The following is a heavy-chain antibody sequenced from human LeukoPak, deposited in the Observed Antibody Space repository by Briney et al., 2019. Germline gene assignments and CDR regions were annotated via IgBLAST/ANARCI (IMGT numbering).Heavy chain of an antibody. CDR2: IYYSGST. J-gene: IGHJ3*02. Sequence: PSETLSLTCTVSGGSISSYYWSWIRQPPGKGLEWIGYIYYSGSTNYNPSLKSRVTISVDTSKNQFSLKLSSVTAADTAVYYCARDGDFWSGGDAFDIWGQGTMVTVSS. CDR1: GGSISSYY. CDR3: ARDGDFWSGGDAFDI. D-gene: IGHD3-3*01. V-gene: IGHV4-59*01.